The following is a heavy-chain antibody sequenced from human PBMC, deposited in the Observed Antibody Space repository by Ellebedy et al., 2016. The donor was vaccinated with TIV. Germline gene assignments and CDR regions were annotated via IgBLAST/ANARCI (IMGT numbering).Heavy chain of an antibody. D-gene: IGHD6-19*01. CDR3: ATTTGYGTGWFGRNDY. CDR2: IRSGGDT. CDR1: GFTFSSYS. J-gene: IGHJ4*02. V-gene: IGHV3-23*01. Sequence: GESLKISCAASGFTFSSYSMNWVRQAPGMGLEWVSSIRSGGDTFYADSVKGRFTISRDISESTLYLQMNSLTVEDTALYYCATTTGYGTGWFGRNDYWGQGTLVTVSS.